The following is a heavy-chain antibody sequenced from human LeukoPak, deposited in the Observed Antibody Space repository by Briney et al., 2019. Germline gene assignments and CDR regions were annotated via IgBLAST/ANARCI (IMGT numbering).Heavy chain of an antibody. V-gene: IGHV4-61*02. CDR3: ARVRVPAAHYWYFDL. D-gene: IGHD2-2*01. Sequence: SETLSLTCTVSGGSISSGSYYWSWIRQPAGKGLEWIGRIYTSGSTNYNPSLKSRVTISVDTSKNQFSLKLSSVTAADTAVYYCARVRVPAAHYWYFDLWGCGTLVTVSS. J-gene: IGHJ2*01. CDR2: IYTSGST. CDR1: GGSISSGSYY.